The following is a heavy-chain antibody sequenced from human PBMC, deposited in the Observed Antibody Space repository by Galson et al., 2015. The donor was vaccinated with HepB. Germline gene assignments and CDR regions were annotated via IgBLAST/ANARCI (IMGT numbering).Heavy chain of an antibody. Sequence: SVKVSCKASGYTFTSYDINWVRQATGQGLEWMGWMNPNSGNTGYAQKFQGRVTMTRNTSISTAYMELSSLRSEDTAVYYCARVGRAIDAFDIWGQGTMVTVSS. CDR2: MNPNSGNT. CDR3: ARVGRAIDAFDI. J-gene: IGHJ3*02. V-gene: IGHV1-8*01. CDR1: GYTFTSYD.